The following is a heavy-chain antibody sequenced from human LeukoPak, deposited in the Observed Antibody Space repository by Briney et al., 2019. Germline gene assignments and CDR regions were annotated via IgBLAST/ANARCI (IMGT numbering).Heavy chain of an antibody. Sequence: GGSLRLSCAASGFTFSSYAMNWVRQAPGKGLEWISSISDDSSHIYYADSVKGRFAISRDNAKNSVYLQMNSLRAEDTAVYYCARNNYYDSSGYDYWGQGTLATVSS. CDR2: ISDDSSHI. J-gene: IGHJ4*02. V-gene: IGHV3-21*01. CDR3: ARNNYYDSSGYDY. D-gene: IGHD3-22*01. CDR1: GFTFSSYA.